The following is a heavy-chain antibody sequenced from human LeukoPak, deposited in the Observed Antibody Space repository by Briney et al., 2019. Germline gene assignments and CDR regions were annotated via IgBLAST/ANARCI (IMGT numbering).Heavy chain of an antibody. CDR3: ARGVGYSYCEIDY. Sequence: GGSLRLSCAASGFTFSVYAMHWVRQAPGKGLEWVAVISYDGSNKYYADSVKGRFTISRDNSKNTLYLQMNSLRAEDTAVYYCARGVGYSYCEIDYWGQGTLVTVSS. D-gene: IGHD5-18*01. V-gene: IGHV3-30*04. J-gene: IGHJ4*02. CDR2: ISYDGSNK. CDR1: GFTFSVYA.